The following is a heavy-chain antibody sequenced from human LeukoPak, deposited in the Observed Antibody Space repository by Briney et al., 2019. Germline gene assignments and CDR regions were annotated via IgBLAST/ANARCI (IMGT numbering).Heavy chain of an antibody. CDR3: ARAGTGDRSAVFDY. CDR2: ISHNGYT. CDR1: GGPFSGYY. V-gene: IGHV4-34*01. J-gene: IGHJ4*02. Sequence: SETLSLTCPVYGGPFSGYYWNWIRQPPGKGLEWIGEISHNGYTNYNPSLESRVTISVDTSKNQFSLKVYSLTAADTAVYFCARAGTGDRSAVFDYWGQEILVTVSS. D-gene: IGHD7-27*01.